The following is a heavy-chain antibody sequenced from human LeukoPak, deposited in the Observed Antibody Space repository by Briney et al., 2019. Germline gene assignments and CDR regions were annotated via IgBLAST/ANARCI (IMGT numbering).Heavy chain of an antibody. V-gene: IGHV3-21*01. CDR1: GFTFSSYS. CDR2: ISSSSSYI. D-gene: IGHD6-13*01. J-gene: IGHJ4*02. Sequence: GSLRLSCAASGFTFSSYSMNWVRQAPGKGLEWVSSISSSSSYIYYADSVKGRFTISRDNAKNSLYLQMNSLRAEDTAVYYCARGGSSWYVGFDYWGQGTLVTVSS. CDR3: ARGGSSWYVGFDY.